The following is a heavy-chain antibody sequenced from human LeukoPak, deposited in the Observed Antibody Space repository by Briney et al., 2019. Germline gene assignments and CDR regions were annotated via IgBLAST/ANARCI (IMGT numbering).Heavy chain of an antibody. D-gene: IGHD3-22*01. Sequence: GGSLRLSCAASGFTFSSYAMSWVRQAPGKGLEWVSAISGSGGSTYYADSVKGRFTISRDNSKNTLYLQMNSLRAEDTAVYYCAKRKAVGYYYDSSGYGAFDIWGQGTMVTVSS. CDR2: ISGSGGST. J-gene: IGHJ3*02. V-gene: IGHV3-23*01. CDR3: AKRKAVGYYYDSSGYGAFDI. CDR1: GFTFSSYA.